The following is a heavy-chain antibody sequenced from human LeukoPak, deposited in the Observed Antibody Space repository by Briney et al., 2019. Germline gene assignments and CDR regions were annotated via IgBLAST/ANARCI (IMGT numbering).Heavy chain of an antibody. D-gene: IGHD5-18*01. Sequence: PSETLSLTCTVSGGSISSYYWSWIRQPPGKGLEWIGYIYYSGSTNYNPSLKSRVTISVDTSKNQFSLKLSSVTAADTAVYYCARGYSYVADFDYWGQGTLVTVSS. CDR3: ARGYSYVADFDY. CDR2: IYYSGST. V-gene: IGHV4-59*01. CDR1: GGSISSYY. J-gene: IGHJ4*02.